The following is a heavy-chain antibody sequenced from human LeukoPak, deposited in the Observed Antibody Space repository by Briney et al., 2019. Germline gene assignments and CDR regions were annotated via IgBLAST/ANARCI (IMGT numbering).Heavy chain of an antibody. J-gene: IGHJ5*02. CDR2: IKQDGSER. D-gene: IGHD6-13*01. CDR3: ARGASSSP. V-gene: IGHV3-7*03. Sequence: GGSLRLSCEASGFTFSTLWMTWVRQVPGKGLEWVANIKQDGSERNYVDSVKGRFTISRDNAKNSLYLQMNSLRAEDTAVYYCARGASSSPWGQGTLVTVSS. CDR1: GFTFSTLW.